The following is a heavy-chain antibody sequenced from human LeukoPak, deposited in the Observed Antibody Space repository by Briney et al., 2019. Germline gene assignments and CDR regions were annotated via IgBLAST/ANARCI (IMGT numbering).Heavy chain of an antibody. J-gene: IGHJ4*02. D-gene: IGHD3-22*01. CDR2: IIPIFGTA. CDR1: GGTFSSYA. Sequence: VASVKVSCTASGGTFSSYAISWVRQAPGQGLEWMGGIIPIFGTANYAQKFQGRVTITADESTSTAYMELSSLRSEDTAVYYCARLSHYDSSGTDYWGQGTLVTVSS. V-gene: IGHV1-69*13. CDR3: ARLSHYDSSGTDY.